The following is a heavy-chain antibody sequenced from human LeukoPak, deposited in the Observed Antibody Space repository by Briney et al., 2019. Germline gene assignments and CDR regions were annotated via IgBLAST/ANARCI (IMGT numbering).Heavy chain of an antibody. D-gene: IGHD3-22*01. V-gene: IGHV3-7*01. CDR2: IKQDGSEK. CDR1: GFTFSSYW. J-gene: IGHJ4*02. Sequence: GGSPRLSCAASGFTFSSYWMSWVRQAPGKGLEWVANIKQDGSEKYYVDSVKGRFTISRDNAKNSLYLQMNSLRAEDTAVYYCARHKYYYDSSGYYSLKYWGQGTLVTVSS. CDR3: ARHKYYYDSSGYYSLKY.